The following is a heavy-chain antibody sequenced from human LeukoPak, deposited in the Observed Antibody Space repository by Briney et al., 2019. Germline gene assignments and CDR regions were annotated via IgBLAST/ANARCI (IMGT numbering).Heavy chain of an antibody. CDR2: ISSSSSYI. Sequence: GGSLRLSCAASGFTFSSYSMNWVRQAPGKGLEWVSSISSSSSYIYYADSVKGRFTISRDNAKNTLYLQMNSLRAEDTAVYYCAKGGSWGSYYNFDYWGQGTLVTVSS. J-gene: IGHJ4*02. CDR1: GFTFSSYS. CDR3: AKGGSWGSYYNFDY. V-gene: IGHV3-21*04. D-gene: IGHD3-10*01.